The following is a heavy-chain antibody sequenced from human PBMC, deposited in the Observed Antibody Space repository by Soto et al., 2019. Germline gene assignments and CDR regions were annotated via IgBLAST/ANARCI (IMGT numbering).Heavy chain of an antibody. J-gene: IGHJ5*02. CDR2: TYHSGST. CDR3: ASRPSGSGFDP. CDR1: GGSISDYY. D-gene: IGHD1-26*01. Sequence: SETLSLTCTVSGGSISDYYWIWIRQPPGKGLEWIGYTYHSGSTYYSPSLKSRVTISVDRSKNQFSLKLSSVTAADTAVYYCASRPSGSGFDPWGQGTLVTVSS. V-gene: IGHV4-30-2*01.